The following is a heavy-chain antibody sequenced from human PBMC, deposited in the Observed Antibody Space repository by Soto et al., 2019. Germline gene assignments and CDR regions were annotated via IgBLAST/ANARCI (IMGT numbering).Heavy chain of an antibody. D-gene: IGHD3-10*01. Sequence: QMQLVQSGPEVKKPGTSVKVSCKASGFTFTSSAMQWVRQARGQRLEWIGWIVVGSGNTNYAQKFQERVTITRDMSTSTAYMELSSLRSEDTAVYYCAADQRVWFGNPNWFDPWGQGPLVTVSS. CDR3: AADQRVWFGNPNWFDP. J-gene: IGHJ5*02. CDR2: IVVGSGNT. V-gene: IGHV1-58*02. CDR1: GFTFTSSA.